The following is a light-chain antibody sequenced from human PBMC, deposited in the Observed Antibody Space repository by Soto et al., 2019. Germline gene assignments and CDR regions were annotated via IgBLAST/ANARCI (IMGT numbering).Light chain of an antibody. CDR2: GAS. V-gene: IGKV3-20*01. CDR1: QSVRTNY. J-gene: IGKJ1*01. Sequence: ETVLTQSPGTLSLSPGDRATLSCRASQSVRTNYLAWLQQKPGQAPSLLISGASTRATGVPDRFSGSGSGTDFTLTISRLEPEDFAVYYCQQYGGSRTFGQGAKV. CDR3: QQYGGSRT.